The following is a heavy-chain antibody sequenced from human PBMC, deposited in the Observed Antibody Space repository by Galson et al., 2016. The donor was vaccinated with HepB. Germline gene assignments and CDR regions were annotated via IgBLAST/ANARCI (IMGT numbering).Heavy chain of an antibody. V-gene: IGHV3-74*01. CDR2: INSDESNT. Sequence: SLRLSCAASGFIFSSYGMHWVRQSPGKGLVWVSRINSDESNTNYADSVKGRFTISRDNAKNTLYLQMNSLRAEDTAVYYCARGGGYYYFDYWGQGNLVTVSS. CDR1: GFIFSSYG. J-gene: IGHJ4*02. CDR3: ARGGGYYYFDY. D-gene: IGHD2-21*01.